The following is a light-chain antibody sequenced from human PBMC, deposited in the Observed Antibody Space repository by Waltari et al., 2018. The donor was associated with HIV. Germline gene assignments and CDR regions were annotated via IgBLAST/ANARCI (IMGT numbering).Light chain of an antibody. CDR1: SSDVGAYTL. Sequence: QSALTQSASVSGSPGQSITISCTGTSSDVGAYTLVSWYQHHPGDAPKLLIYEVTKRPSGVSTRFSGSKSGNTASLTISGLQAEDEADYYCCSYAGSGLVFGGGTKLTVL. CDR2: EVT. V-gene: IGLV2-23*02. CDR3: CSYAGSGLV. J-gene: IGLJ3*02.